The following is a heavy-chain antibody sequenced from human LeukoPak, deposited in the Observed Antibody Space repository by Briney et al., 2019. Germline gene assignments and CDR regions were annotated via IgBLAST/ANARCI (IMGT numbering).Heavy chain of an antibody. CDR1: GYTFTGYY. CDR3: ARGWSYYYDSNGYLDY. CDR2: INPNSGDT. D-gene: IGHD3-22*01. J-gene: IGHJ4*02. Sequence: ASVKVSCKASGYTFTGYYMHWVRQAPGQGLEWMGWINPNSGDTKTAQKFQDRVTMTRETSLSAVNMQLSRLRSDDAAVYYCARGWSYYYDSNGYLDYWGQGALVTVSS. V-gene: IGHV1-2*02.